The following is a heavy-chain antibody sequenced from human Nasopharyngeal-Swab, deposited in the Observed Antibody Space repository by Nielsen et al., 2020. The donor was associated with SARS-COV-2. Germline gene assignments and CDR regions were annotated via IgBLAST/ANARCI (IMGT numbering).Heavy chain of an antibody. D-gene: IGHD3-22*01. CDR3: ATPSGYYDPKDYYYGMDV. CDR1: GGTFSSYA. J-gene: IGHJ6*02. CDR2: IIPIFGTA. V-gene: IGHV1-69*13. Sequence: SVKVSCKASGGTFSSYAISWVRQAPGQGLEWMGGIIPIFGTANYAQKFQGRVTITADESTSTAYMELSSLRSEDTAVYYCATPSGYYDPKDYYYGMDVWGQGTTVTVSS.